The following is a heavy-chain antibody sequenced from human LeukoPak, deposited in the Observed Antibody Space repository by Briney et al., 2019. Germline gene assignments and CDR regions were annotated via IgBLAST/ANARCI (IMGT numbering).Heavy chain of an antibody. J-gene: IGHJ4*02. Sequence: GGSLRLSCEASGFTFHTYAMSWVRQARWKGVEWVSAVSTTGASTYYADSVKGRFTISRDNSKNTLSLQMDSLRVEDTALYYCAKDWTTVVTPKGYYFDSWGEGTLVTVSS. CDR2: VSTTGAST. V-gene: IGHV3-23*01. CDR1: GFTFHTYA. D-gene: IGHD4-23*01. CDR3: AKDWTTVVTPKGYYFDS.